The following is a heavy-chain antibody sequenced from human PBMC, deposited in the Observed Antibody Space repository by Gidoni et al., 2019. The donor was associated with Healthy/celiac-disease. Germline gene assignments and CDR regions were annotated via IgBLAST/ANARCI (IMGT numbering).Heavy chain of an antibody. V-gene: IGHV4-34*01. D-gene: IGHD3-10*01. CDR3: ARGRGALGGR. CDR2: INHSGST. Sequence: QVQLQQWGAGLLKPSETLSLTCAVYGGSFSGYYWSWIRQPPGKGLEWIGEINHSGSTNYNPSLKSRVTISVDTSKNQFSLKLSSVTAADTAVYYCARGRGALGGRWGQGTLVTVSS. J-gene: IGHJ4*02. CDR1: GGSFSGYY.